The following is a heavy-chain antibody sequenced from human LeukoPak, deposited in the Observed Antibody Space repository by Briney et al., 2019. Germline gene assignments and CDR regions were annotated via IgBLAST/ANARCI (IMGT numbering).Heavy chain of an antibody. CDR3: ARHDGDYGVKVPFDY. CDR2: ISSSSNYK. J-gene: IGHJ4*02. D-gene: IGHD4-17*01. CDR1: GFTFSSYS. V-gene: IGHV3-21*01. Sequence: GGSLRLSCAASGFTFSSYSMNWVRQAPGKGLEWVSSISSSSNYKYYEDSVKGRLTISRENAKNSLFVQMSSLRAEDTGLYYCARHDGDYGVKVPFDYWGQETLATVSS.